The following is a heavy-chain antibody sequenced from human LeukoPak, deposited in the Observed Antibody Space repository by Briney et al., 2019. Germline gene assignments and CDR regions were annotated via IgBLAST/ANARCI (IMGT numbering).Heavy chain of an antibody. Sequence: ASVKVSCKASGYTFSNYGFSWVRQAPGQGLEWMGWISAYNGNTNYAQKLQGRVTMTTDTSTSTAYMELRSLRSDDTAVYYCARVPTTDYYDSSGYYSLDYWGQGTLVTVSS. J-gene: IGHJ4*02. V-gene: IGHV1-18*01. CDR1: GYTFSNYG. CDR2: ISAYNGNT. CDR3: ARVPTTDYYDSSGYYSLDY. D-gene: IGHD3-22*01.